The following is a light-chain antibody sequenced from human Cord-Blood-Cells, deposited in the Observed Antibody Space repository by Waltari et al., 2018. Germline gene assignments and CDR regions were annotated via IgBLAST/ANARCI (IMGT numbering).Light chain of an antibody. CDR1: SSNIGSNT. CDR2: SNN. CDR3: AAWDDSLNGPV. Sequence: QSVLTQPPSASGTPGQRVTISCSGSSSNIGSNTVNCYPQLPGTAPKLLIYSNNQRPSGVPDRFSGSKSGTSASLAISGLQSEDEADYYCAAWDDSLNGPVFGGGTKLTVL. J-gene: IGLJ3*02. V-gene: IGLV1-44*01.